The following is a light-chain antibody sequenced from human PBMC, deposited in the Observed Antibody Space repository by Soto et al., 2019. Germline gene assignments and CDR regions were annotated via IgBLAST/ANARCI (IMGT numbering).Light chain of an antibody. CDR1: TSDVGSSNY. J-gene: IGLJ2*01. Sequence: QSALTQPASVSGSPGQSITISCTGTTSDVGSSNYVSWYQQHPGNAPKLIIYQVSARPSGVSNRFSASKSGNTASLTISGLQTEDEADYFCSSFSINDGTMVFGGGTKLTVL. V-gene: IGLV2-14*03. CDR3: SSFSINDGTMV. CDR2: QVS.